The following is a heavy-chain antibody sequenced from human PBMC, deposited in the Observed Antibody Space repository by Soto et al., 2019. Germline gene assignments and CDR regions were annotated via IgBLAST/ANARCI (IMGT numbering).Heavy chain of an antibody. D-gene: IGHD1-1*01. CDR1: GFTFSNYW. V-gene: IGHV3-74*01. J-gene: IGHJ4*02. CDR2: ISGDVSSR. CDR3: ARGIGYSAQDY. Sequence: EVQLVESGGGLVQPGGSLRLSCAASGFTFSNYWMHWVRQVPGKGLVWVSRISGDVSSRDYADSVKGRFTSSRDNAKNTLYLQMNSLRAEDTAVYYCARGIGYSAQDYWGQGTLVTVSS.